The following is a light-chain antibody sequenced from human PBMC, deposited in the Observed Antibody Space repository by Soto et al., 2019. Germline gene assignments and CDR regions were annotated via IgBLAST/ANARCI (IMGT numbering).Light chain of an antibody. V-gene: IGLV2-14*01. CDR2: DVS. CDR1: SSDVGAYNY. Sequence: QSALTQPVSVSGSPGQSITMSCTGTSSDVGAYNYVYWYRQHPGKAPKLIIYDVSNRPSGVSNRFSGSKSGNTASLIISGRHAEDEADYYCTSYTSSSGYVFGTGTKLTVL. J-gene: IGLJ1*01. CDR3: TSYTSSSGYV.